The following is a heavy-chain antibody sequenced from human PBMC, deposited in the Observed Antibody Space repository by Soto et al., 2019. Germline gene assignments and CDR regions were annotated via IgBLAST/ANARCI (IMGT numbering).Heavy chain of an antibody. Sequence: ASVKVSCKASGGTFSSYAISWVRQAPGQGLEWMGGIIPIFGTANYAQKFQGRVTITADESTSTAYMELSSLRSEDTAVYYCARSYDSTPARQYYFDYWGQGTLVTVSS. CDR1: GGTFSSYA. J-gene: IGHJ4*02. V-gene: IGHV1-69*13. CDR2: IIPIFGTA. CDR3: ARSYDSTPARQYYFDY. D-gene: IGHD3-22*01.